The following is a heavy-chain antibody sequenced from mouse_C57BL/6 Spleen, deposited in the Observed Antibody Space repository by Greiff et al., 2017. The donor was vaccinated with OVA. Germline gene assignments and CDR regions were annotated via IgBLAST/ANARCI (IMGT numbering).Heavy chain of an antibody. Sequence: VQLQQSGPELVKPGASVKISCKASGYTFTDYYMNWVKQSHGKSLEWIGDINPNNGGTSYNQKFKGKATLTVDKSSSTAYMELRSLTSEDSAVYYCARRSLYGTVKAWFAYWGQGTLVTVSA. D-gene: IGHD1-1*01. V-gene: IGHV1-26*01. J-gene: IGHJ3*01. CDR2: INPNNGGT. CDR1: GYTFTDYY. CDR3: ARRSLYGTVKAWFAY.